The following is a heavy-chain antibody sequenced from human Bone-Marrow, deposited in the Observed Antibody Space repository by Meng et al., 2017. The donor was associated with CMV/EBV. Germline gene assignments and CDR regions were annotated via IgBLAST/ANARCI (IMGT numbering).Heavy chain of an antibody. J-gene: IGHJ6*02. V-gene: IGHV4-34*01. CDR2: INHSGST. CDR3: ARLRGVVVPGGNRGRGGMDV. D-gene: IGHD2-2*01. Sequence: SETLSLTCAVYGGSFSGYYWSWIRQPPGKGLEWIGEINHSGSTNYNPSLKSRVTISVDTSKNQFPLRLSSVTAADTAVYYCARLRGVVVPGGNRGRGGMDVWGQGTTVTVSS. CDR1: GGSFSGYY.